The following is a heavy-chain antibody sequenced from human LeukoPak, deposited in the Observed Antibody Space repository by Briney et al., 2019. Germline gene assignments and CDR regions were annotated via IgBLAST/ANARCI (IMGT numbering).Heavy chain of an antibody. CDR3: ASPATSWRRDYFDY. Sequence: SETLSLTCTVSGGSISSSTYYGGWIRQPPGKGLEWIGTIYYSGRTYYNPSLKSRVTISVDPTKNQFSLKLRSVTAADTAVYFCASPATSWRRDYFDYWRQGTLVTVSS. CDR2: IYYSGRT. CDR1: GGSISSSTYY. D-gene: IGHD5-12*01. V-gene: IGHV4-39*01. J-gene: IGHJ4*02.